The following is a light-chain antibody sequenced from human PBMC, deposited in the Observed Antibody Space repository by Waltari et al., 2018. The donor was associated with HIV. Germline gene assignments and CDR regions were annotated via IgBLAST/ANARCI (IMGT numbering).Light chain of an antibody. CDR1: SSDIGAYDS. CDR2: EVT. Sequence: QSALTQPPSASGSLGQSVTISCTGSSSDIGAYDSVSWFQQHPRSAPKLLLYEVTRLPSTVSDLFSGSRSGSTAFLTVAGLQPDDEATYFCSSYGDSLRVLFGGGTNVTVL. CDR3: SSYGDSLRVL. J-gene: IGLJ3*02. V-gene: IGLV2-8*01.